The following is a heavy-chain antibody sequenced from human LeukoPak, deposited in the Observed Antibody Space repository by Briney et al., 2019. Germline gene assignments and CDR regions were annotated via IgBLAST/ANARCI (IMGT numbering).Heavy chain of an antibody. V-gene: IGHV4-34*01. CDR1: GGSFSGYY. Sequence: SETLSLTCAVSGGSFSGYYWSWIRQPPGKGLEWIGEINHSGSTNYNPSLKSRVTISVDTSKNQFSLKLSSVTAADTAVYYCARGPFFYRYGMDVWGQGTTVTVSS. J-gene: IGHJ6*02. D-gene: IGHD2/OR15-2a*01. CDR2: INHSGST. CDR3: ARGPFFYRYGMDV.